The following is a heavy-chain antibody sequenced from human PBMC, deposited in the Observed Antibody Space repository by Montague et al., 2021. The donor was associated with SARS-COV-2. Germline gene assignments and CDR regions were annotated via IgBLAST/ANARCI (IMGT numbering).Heavy chain of an antibody. J-gene: IGHJ4*02. D-gene: IGHD3-10*01. CDR1: GFSLSTSGVG. Sequence: PALVKPTQTLTLTCTFSGFSLSTSGVGVGWIRQPPGKALKWLALIYWDDDKRYSPSLKSRLTITKDTSKNQVVLTMTNMDPVDTATYYCAHRRPGSGRYYFDYWGQGALVTVSS. CDR3: AHRRPGSGRYYFDY. V-gene: IGHV2-5*02. CDR2: IYWDDDK.